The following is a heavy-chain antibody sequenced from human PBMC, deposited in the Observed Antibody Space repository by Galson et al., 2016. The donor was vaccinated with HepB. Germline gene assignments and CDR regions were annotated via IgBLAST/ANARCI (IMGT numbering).Heavy chain of an antibody. J-gene: IGHJ4*02. Sequence: SLRLSCAASGFTFSSYSMNWVRQAPGKGLEWVSYISSSGSTIYYADSVKGRFTISRDNSKNTLYLQMNSLRAEDTAVYYCAKDPRGGENKLPPSFDYWGQATLVTVSS. V-gene: IGHV3-48*04. CDR2: ISSSGSTI. CDR1: GFTFSSYS. CDR3: AKDPRGGENKLPPSFDY. D-gene: IGHD2/OR15-2a*01.